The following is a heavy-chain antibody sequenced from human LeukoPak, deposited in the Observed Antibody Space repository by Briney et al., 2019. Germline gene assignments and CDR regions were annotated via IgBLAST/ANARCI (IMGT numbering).Heavy chain of an antibody. V-gene: IGHV3-33*01. CDR2: IWHDGSDK. CDR1: GFTFSNYG. J-gene: IGHJ4*02. CDR3: ARDTPSGNFDF. Sequence: PGTSLRLSCTTSGFTFSNYGMHWVRQAPGKGLEWVAIIWHDGSDKYYADSVKGRFTISRDSSKNTLYLQMNSLRAEDTAVYYCARDTPSGNFDFWGQGTLVTVSS.